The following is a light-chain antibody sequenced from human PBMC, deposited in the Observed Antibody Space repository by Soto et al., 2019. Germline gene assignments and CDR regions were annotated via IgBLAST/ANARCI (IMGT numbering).Light chain of an antibody. CDR3: QSYDSSLSGPHAV. V-gene: IGLV1-40*01. CDR1: SSNIGAGYD. Sequence: QSALTQPPSVSGAPGQRVTISCTGSSSNIGAGYDVHWYQQLPGTAPKLLIYGNSNRPSGVPDRFSGSKSGTSASLAITGLQAEDEADYYCQSYDSSLSGPHAVFGGGTQLTVL. CDR2: GNS. J-gene: IGLJ7*01.